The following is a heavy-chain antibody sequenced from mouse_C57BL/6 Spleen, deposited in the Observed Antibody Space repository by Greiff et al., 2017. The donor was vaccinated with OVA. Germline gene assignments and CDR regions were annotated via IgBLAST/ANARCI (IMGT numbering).Heavy chain of an antibody. CDR3: ASYYGSSWDY. J-gene: IGHJ2*01. V-gene: IGHV1-82*01. CDR1: GYAFSSSW. Sequence: VKLQQSGPELVKPGASVKISCKASGYAFSSSWMNWVKQRPGKGLEWIGRIYPGDGDTNYNGKFKGKATLTADKSSSTAYMQLSSLTSEDSAVYFCASYYGSSWDYWGQGTTLTVSS. CDR2: IYPGDGDT. D-gene: IGHD1-1*01.